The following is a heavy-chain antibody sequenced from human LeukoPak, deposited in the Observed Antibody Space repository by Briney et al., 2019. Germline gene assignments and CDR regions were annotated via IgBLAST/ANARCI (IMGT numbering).Heavy chain of an antibody. CDR2: VSPKSGNT. CDR1: GYTFTSYD. D-gene: IGHD2-8*01. Sequence: ASVKVSCKASGYTFTSYDINWVRQAPGQGLEWMGWVSPKSGNTGYKQKFQARVTITRDTSITTAYMELSSLTSDDTAVYFCARGLPLGYCTYGVCYPPKHFDFWGQGTLVTVSS. J-gene: IGHJ4*02. V-gene: IGHV1-8*03. CDR3: ARGLPLGYCTYGVCYPPKHFDF.